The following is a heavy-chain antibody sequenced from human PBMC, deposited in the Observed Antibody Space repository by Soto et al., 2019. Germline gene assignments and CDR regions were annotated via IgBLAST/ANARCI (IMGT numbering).Heavy chain of an antibody. D-gene: IGHD6-13*01. Sequence: ASVKVSCKASGYTFTSYCISWVRQAPGQGLEWMGWISAYNGNTNYAHKLQGRVTMTTDTSTSTAYMELRSLRSDDTAVYYCARSKGQQLAFYYYYGMDVWGQGTTVTVSS. CDR2: ISAYNGNT. V-gene: IGHV1-18*04. CDR1: GYTFTSYC. CDR3: ARSKGQQLAFYYYYGMDV. J-gene: IGHJ6*02.